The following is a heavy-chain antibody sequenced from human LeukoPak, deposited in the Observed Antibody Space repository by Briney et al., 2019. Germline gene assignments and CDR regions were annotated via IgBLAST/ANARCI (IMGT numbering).Heavy chain of an antibody. J-gene: IGHJ6*04. V-gene: IGHV1-18*04. Sequence: ASVKVSCKASGYTFTNYGYTWGRQAPGQGLEWMGWISAYNGNTNYAQKFQGRVSMTEDTSTSTVYMELRSLRSDDTAVYYCARGGCSGRYGMDVWGNGTTVTVSS. CDR2: ISAYNGNT. D-gene: IGHD6-19*01. CDR1: GYTFTNYG. CDR3: ARGGCSGRYGMDV.